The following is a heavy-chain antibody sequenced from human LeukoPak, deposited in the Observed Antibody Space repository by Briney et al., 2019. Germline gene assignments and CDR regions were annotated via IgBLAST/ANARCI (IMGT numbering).Heavy chain of an antibody. CDR2: VSGSGSST. D-gene: IGHD3-10*01. V-gene: IGHV3-23*01. CDR3: AKSGHYYGSGRDRNFFDY. CDR1: GFTFGDYA. Sequence: GGSLRLSCTASGFTFGDYAMTWVRQAPGKGLEWVSVVSGSGSSTYYADSVKGRFTISRDNSRNTLYLQMNSLRAGDTAIYYCAKSGHYYGSGRDRNFFDYWGQGTLVTVSS. J-gene: IGHJ4*02.